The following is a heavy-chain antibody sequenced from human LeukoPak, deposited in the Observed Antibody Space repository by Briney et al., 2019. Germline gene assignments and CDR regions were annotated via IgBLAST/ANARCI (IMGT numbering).Heavy chain of an antibody. V-gene: IGHV4-61*02. J-gene: IGHJ3*02. D-gene: IGHD3-10*01. CDR3: ARDGFGDTMVRGVISDAFDI. CDR1: GGSISSGSYY. Sequence: PSQTLSLTCTVSGGSISSGSYYWSWIRQPAGKGLEWIGRIYTSGSTNYNPSLKSRVTISVDTSKNQFSLKLSSVTAADTAVYYCARDGFGDTMVRGVISDAFDIWGQGTTVTVSS. CDR2: IYTSGST.